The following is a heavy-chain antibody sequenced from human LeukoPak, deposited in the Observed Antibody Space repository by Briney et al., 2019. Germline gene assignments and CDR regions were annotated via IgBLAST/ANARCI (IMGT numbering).Heavy chain of an antibody. CDR3: ARLRGCGGDGYFTQEYYFDY. CDR1: GYSFTSYC. J-gene: IGHJ4*02. Sequence: GESLKISCKGSGYSFTSYCIGWVRQMPGKGVELMGIIYHGDSANSYSMSLQGQITISADKSISTAYLQWSSLKGSDTAMYYCARLRGCGGDGYFTQEYYFDYWGQGTLVTVSS. V-gene: IGHV5-51*01. D-gene: IGHD2-21*02. CDR2: IYHGDSAN.